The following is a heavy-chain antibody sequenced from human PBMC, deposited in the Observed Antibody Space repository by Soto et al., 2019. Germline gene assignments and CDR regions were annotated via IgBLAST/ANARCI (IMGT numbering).Heavy chain of an antibody. Sequence: PSQTLSLTCAISWGSFSSNTATCNCVRQSPSRGLEWLGRTYYRSNWNFDYALSVKSRITINPDTSKNQFSLQLNSLTPEDTAVYYCAGELDIHHGLGYWGPGTSVTVSS. J-gene: IGHJ4*02. D-gene: IGHD6-19*01. CDR1: WGSFSSNTAT. CDR2: TYYRSNWNF. V-gene: IGHV6-1*01. CDR3: AGELDIHHGLGY.